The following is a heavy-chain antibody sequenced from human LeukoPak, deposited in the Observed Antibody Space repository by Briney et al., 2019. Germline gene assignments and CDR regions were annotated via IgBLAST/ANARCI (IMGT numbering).Heavy chain of an antibody. D-gene: IGHD1-26*01. J-gene: IGHJ4*02. CDR3: SSESGAFCPLGY. Sequence: PSETLSLTCGVSGGSISSTNWWSWVRQPPEQVLEWVGEVSLTGETNYNPSLNGRVTMSLDGSRNQLSLTLTSVTAADTAIYHCSSESGAFCPLGYWREGTRVSV. CDR1: GGSISSTNW. V-gene: IGHV4-4*02. CDR2: VSLTGET.